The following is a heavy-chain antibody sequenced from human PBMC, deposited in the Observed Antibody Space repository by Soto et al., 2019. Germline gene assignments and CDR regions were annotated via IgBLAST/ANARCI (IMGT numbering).Heavy chain of an antibody. D-gene: IGHD5-12*01. CDR1: GGTFSSYT. V-gene: IGHV1-69*02. J-gene: IGHJ4*02. CDR3: AGDIVGMAN. CDR2: IIPILRIA. Sequence: QVQLVQSGAEVKKPGSSVKVSCKASGGTFSSYTISWVRQAPGQGPEWMGRIIPILRIANYAQKFQGRVPIHADKHSGKGSKELGRLRSEGTALYYCAGDIVGMANWGQGTLVTVSS.